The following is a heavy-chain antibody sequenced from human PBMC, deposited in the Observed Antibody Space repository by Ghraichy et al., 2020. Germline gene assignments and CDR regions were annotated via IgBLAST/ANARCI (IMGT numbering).Heavy chain of an antibody. Sequence: SETLSLTCAVYGGSFNTHYWAWIRQPPGKGLEWIGEINHSGRINYNPSLKSRLTLSVDTSKNQFSLKLTSVTAADTAVYYCARVDDYWSQGTQVTVSS. J-gene: IGHJ4*02. CDR2: INHSGRI. V-gene: IGHV4-34*01. CDR3: ARVDDY. CDR1: GGSFNTHY.